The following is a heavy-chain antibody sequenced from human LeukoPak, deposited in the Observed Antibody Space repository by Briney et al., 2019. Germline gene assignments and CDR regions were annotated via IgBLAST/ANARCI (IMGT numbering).Heavy chain of an antibody. CDR3: ARGYCISSSCYNDY. Sequence: GGSLRLSCAASGFTFSSYAMHWVRQAPGKGLEWVATMSFDVNNKYYADSVRGRFTISRDNSKNTLYLQMNSLRAEDTAVYSCARGYCISSSCYNDYWGQGTLVTVSS. CDR2: MSFDVNNK. J-gene: IGHJ4*02. D-gene: IGHD2-2*02. CDR1: GFTFSSYA. V-gene: IGHV3-30*04.